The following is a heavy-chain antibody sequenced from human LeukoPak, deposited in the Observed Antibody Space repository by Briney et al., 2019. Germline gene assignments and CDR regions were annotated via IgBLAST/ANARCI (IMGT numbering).Heavy chain of an antibody. CDR1: GGTFSSYA. CDR2: IIPILGTA. D-gene: IGHD6-19*01. J-gene: IGHJ5*02. CDR3: ARGSADWYSSGWYNGHRSIRFDP. Sequence: GSSVTVSCKASGGTFSSYAISWVRQAPGQGLEWMGGIIPILGTANYAQKFQGRVTMTRDTSISTAYMELSRLRSDDTSVYYCARGSADWYSSGWYNGHRSIRFDPWGQGTLVTVSS. V-gene: IGHV1-69*05.